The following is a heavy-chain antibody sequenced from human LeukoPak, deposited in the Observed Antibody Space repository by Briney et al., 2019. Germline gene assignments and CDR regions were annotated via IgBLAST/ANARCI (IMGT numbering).Heavy chain of an antibody. CDR1: GGSLSSHY. V-gene: IGHV4-4*09. D-gene: IGHD2-15*01. CDR3: ARRAALPSYYYMDV. J-gene: IGHJ6*03. Sequence: SETLSLTCSVSGGSLSSHYWNWIRQPPGEGLEWIGYIYSSGNTNYNPSLKSRVTISLDTSKNHFSLRLSSVTAADAAVYYCARRAALPSYYYMDVWGKGTTVTVSS. CDR2: IYSSGNT.